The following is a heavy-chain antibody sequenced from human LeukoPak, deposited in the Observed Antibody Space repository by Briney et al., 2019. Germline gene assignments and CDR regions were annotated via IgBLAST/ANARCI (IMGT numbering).Heavy chain of an antibody. CDR2: ISSSGSTI. CDR1: GFTFSDYY. V-gene: IGHV3-11*01. D-gene: IGHD4/OR15-4a*01. CDR3: ARRAGAYSHPYDY. J-gene: IGHJ4*02. Sequence: PGGSLRLSCAASGFTFSDYYMSWIRLAPGKGLEWVSYISSSGSTIYYADSVKGRFTISRDNAKNSLYLQMNSLRAEDTAVYYCARRAGAYSHPYDYWGQGTLVTVSS.